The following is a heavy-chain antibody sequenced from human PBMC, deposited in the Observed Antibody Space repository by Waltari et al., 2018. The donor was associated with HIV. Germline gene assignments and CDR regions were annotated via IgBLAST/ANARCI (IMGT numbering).Heavy chain of an antibody. J-gene: IGHJ4*02. Sequence: QVQLVQSGAEVKTPGAAVKVSCKVSGYTLRELSMHWVRQAAGKGFEWMGGFDPEEGEAIYAQKSQGRVTMTEDTSTDTAYMEVANLKFEDTAVYYCTAGEPPGGYWGQGTLVTVSS. CDR1: GYTLRELS. CDR3: TAGEPPGGY. D-gene: IGHD1-1*01. V-gene: IGHV1-24*01. CDR2: FDPEEGEA.